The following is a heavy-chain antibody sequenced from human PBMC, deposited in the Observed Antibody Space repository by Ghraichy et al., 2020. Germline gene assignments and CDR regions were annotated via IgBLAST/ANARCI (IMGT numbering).Heavy chain of an antibody. Sequence: GESLRLSCAASGFTFSTYWMHWVRQAPGKGLVWVSRTSSDGSSTNYADSVKGRFTVSRDNAKNTLYLQMNSLRAEDTAVYYCARDHGYGDADYWGQGTLVTVSS. J-gene: IGHJ4*02. CDR3: ARDHGYGDADY. CDR1: GFTFSTYW. V-gene: IGHV3-74*01. CDR2: TSSDGSST. D-gene: IGHD4-17*01.